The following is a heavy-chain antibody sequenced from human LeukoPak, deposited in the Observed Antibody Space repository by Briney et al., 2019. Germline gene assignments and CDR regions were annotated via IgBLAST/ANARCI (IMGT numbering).Heavy chain of an antibody. D-gene: IGHD3-3*01. CDR3: VRHRVGYDFWNGYFDY. Sequence: SETLSLTCTVSGGSISSSSYYWGWIRQPPGKGLEWIGSIYYSGSTYNNPSLKSRVSISVDTSKNQFSLKLSSVTAADTAAYYCVRHRVGYDFWNGYFDYWGQGALVTVSS. V-gene: IGHV4-39*01. CDR1: GGSISSSSYY. CDR2: IYYSGST. J-gene: IGHJ4*02.